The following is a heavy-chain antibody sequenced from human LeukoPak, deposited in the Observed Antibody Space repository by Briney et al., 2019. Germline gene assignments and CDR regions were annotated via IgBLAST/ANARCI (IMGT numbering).Heavy chain of an antibody. CDR1: GGSISSGGYS. D-gene: IGHD2-2*01. J-gene: IGHJ4*02. CDR3: ARALDALVDY. Sequence: PSETLSLTCAVAGGSISSGGYSWSWLRQPRGKGLEWIGYIYHSGSTYYNPSLQSRVTISVDRSKNPFSLKLSSVTAADTAVYYCARALDALVDYWGQGTLVTVSS. CDR2: IYHSGST. V-gene: IGHV4-30-2*01.